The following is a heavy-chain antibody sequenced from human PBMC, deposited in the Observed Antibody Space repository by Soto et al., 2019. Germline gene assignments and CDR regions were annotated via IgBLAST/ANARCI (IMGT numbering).Heavy chain of an antibody. D-gene: IGHD3-10*01. CDR3: ARARLLWFGELSTPYYFDY. CDR2: IIPIFGTA. J-gene: IGHJ4*02. V-gene: IGHV1-69*01. Sequence: QVQLVQSGAEVKKPGSSVKVSCKASGGTFSSYAISWVRQAPGQGLEWMGGIIPIFGTANYAQKFQGRVTITADESTSTAYMELSSLRSEDTAVYYCARARLLWFGELSTPYYFDYWGQGTLVTVFS. CDR1: GGTFSSYA.